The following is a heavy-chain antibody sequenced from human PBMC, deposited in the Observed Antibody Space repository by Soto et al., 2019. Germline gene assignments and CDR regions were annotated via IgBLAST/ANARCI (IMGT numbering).Heavy chain of an antibody. J-gene: IGHJ6*02. V-gene: IGHV1-46*01. CDR3: ARSITIFGVVIFSYYYGMDV. Sequence: XSVKVSFKASGYTFTSYYIHWVRQAPGQRLEWMGIINPSGGSTSYAQKFQGRVTMTRDTSTSTVYMELSSLRSEDTAVYYCARSITIFGVVIFSYYYGMDVWGQGTTVTVSS. D-gene: IGHD3-3*01. CDR1: GYTFTSYY. CDR2: INPSGGST.